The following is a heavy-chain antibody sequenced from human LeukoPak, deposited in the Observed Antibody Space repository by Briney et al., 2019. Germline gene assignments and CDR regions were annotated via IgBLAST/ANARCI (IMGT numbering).Heavy chain of an antibody. CDR2: IYSGGST. CDR1: GFTVSSNY. V-gene: IGHV3-66*01. Sequence: HPGGSLRLSCAASGFTVSSNYMSWVRQAQGKGLEWVSVIYSGGSTYYADSVKGRFTISRDNSKNTLYLQMNSLRAEGTAVYYCARGVVVRLDYWGQGTLVTVSS. J-gene: IGHJ4*02. CDR3: ARGVVVRLDY. D-gene: IGHD2-15*01.